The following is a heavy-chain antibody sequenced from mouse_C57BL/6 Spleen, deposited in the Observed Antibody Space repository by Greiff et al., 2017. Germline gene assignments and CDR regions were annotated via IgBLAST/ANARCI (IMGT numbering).Heavy chain of an antibody. Sequence: EVKLMESGGGLVKPGGSLKLSCAASGFTFSDYGMHWVRQAPEKGLEWVAYISSGSSTIYYADTVKGRFTISRDNAKNTLFLQMTSLRSEDTAMYYCARDSNYYAMDYWGQGTSVTVSS. CDR3: ARDSNYYAMDY. D-gene: IGHD2-5*01. CDR1: GFTFSDYG. CDR2: ISSGSSTI. J-gene: IGHJ4*01. V-gene: IGHV5-17*01.